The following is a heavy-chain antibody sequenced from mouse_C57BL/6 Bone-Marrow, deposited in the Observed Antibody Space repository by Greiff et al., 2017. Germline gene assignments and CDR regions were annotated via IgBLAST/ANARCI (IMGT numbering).Heavy chain of an antibody. CDR1: GFSLTSYG. CDR2: IWSDGST. J-gene: IGHJ1*03. V-gene: IGHV2-6-1*01. Sequence: QVQLKESGPGLVAPSQSLSITCTVSGFSLTSYGVHWVRQPPGKGLEWLVVIWSDGSTTNNSALKSRLSISKDNSKSQVFLKMNSLQTDDTAMYYCARHVNYYGSSPWYFDVWGTGTTVTVSS. D-gene: IGHD1-1*01. CDR3: ARHVNYYGSSPWYFDV.